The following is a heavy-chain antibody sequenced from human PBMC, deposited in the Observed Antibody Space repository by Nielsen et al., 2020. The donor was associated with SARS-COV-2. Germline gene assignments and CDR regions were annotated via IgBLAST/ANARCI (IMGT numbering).Heavy chain of an antibody. V-gene: IGHV4-30-2*01. CDR2: IYRNGDT. Sequence: SETLSLTCAVSGVYLSHGGYSWSWIRQPPGKGLEWIGYIYRNGDTNYNPSLRSRVAISVDRSRNQFSLKLNSVTAADTAVYYCARGGGYSYGALDYWGQGTLVTVSS. CDR3: ARGGGYSYGALDY. CDR1: GVYLSHGGYS. D-gene: IGHD5-18*01. J-gene: IGHJ4*02.